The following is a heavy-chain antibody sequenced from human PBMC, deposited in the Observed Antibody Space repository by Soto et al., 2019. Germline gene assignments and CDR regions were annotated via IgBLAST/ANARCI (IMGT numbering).Heavy chain of an antibody. CDR3: AKDGTLGNGMDV. J-gene: IGHJ6*01. V-gene: IGHV3-30*18. CDR1: GFTSSSYG. D-gene: IGHD1-26*01. Sequence: PGGSLRLSCESSGFTSSSYGMNWVRQAPGKGLEWVAVISYDGSNKYYADSVKGRFTISRDNSKNTLYLQMNSLGAEDTAVYYCAKDGTLGNGMDVWGQGTTVPVSS. CDR2: ISYDGSNK.